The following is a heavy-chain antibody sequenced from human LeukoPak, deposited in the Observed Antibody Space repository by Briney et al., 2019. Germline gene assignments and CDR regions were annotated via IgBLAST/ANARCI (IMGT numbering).Heavy chain of an antibody. CDR2: IYVSGST. Sequence: ETLSLTCTVSDGSISNYYWTWIRQPAGKGLEWIGRIYVSGSTNYYPSLKSRVTISVDTSKNQFSLKLSSVTAADTAVYYCARLDHYSGSYYFDYWGQGTLVTVSS. J-gene: IGHJ4*02. CDR1: DGSISNYY. D-gene: IGHD5-12*01. CDR3: ARLDHYSGSYYFDY. V-gene: IGHV4-4*07.